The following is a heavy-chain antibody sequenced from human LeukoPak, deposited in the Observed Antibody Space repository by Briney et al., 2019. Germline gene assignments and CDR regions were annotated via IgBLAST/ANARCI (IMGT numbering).Heavy chain of an antibody. V-gene: IGHV3-23*01. D-gene: IGHD3-22*01. CDR1: GFTFSSYA. J-gene: IGHJ4*02. CDR3: AKRQGHYYDSSGYYYEAIDY. Sequence: PGGSLRLSCAASGFTFSSYAMSWVRQAPGKGLEWVSAISGSGGSTYYADSVKGRFTISRDNSKNTLYLQMNSLRAEDTAVYYCAKRQGHYYDSSGYYYEAIDYWGRGTLVTVSS. CDR2: ISGSGGST.